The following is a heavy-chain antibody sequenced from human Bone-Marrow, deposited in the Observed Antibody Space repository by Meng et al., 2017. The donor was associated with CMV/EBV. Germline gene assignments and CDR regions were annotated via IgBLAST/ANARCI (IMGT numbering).Heavy chain of an antibody. V-gene: IGHV3-30-3*01. CDR3: ARDILEGRC. Sequence: GESLKISCAASGFAFSSFTMHWVRQAPGKGLEWVAVISYDGSIKYYADSVKGRFTISRDNSKNTLYLQMNSLRAEDTAVYYCARDILEGRCWGQGTLVTVSS. CDR2: ISYDGSIK. CDR1: GFAFSSFT. D-gene: IGHD2-15*01. J-gene: IGHJ4*01.